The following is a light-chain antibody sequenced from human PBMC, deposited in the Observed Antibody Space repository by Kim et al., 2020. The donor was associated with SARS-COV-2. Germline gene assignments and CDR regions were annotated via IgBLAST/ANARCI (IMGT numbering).Light chain of an antibody. CDR3: ILYISSTTLYV. J-gene: IGLJ1*01. V-gene: IGLV2-14*03. CDR2: DVS. Sequence: QSALTQPASVSGSPGQSITISCTGTSSDVGSYNYVSWYQQHPGKAPKLMIYDVSDRPSGVSNRFSGSKSGSTASLTISGLQAEDEADYYCILYISSTTLYVFGTGTKVTVL. CDR1: SSDVGSYNY.